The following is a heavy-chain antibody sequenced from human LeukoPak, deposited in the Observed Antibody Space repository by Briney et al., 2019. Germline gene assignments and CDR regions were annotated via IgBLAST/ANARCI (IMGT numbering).Heavy chain of an antibody. Sequence: SETLSLTCAVYGGSFSGYYWSWIRQSPGKGLEWIGEISHSGSTYYNPSLRSRVTISLDTSKNQFSLKLTSVTAADTAVYYCARGVSDQNWGQGTLVTVSS. CDR2: ISHSGST. CDR3: ARGVSDQN. V-gene: IGHV4-34*01. J-gene: IGHJ4*02. CDR1: GGSFSGYY.